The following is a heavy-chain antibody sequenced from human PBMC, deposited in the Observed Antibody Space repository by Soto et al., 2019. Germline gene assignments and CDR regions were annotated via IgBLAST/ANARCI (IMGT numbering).Heavy chain of an antibody. D-gene: IGHD6-13*01. CDR1: GFTFSSYG. J-gene: IGHJ6*02. CDR3: ARDGDQPPIAAAGILAANYYGMDV. V-gene: IGHV3-33*01. Sequence: GGSLRLSCAASGFTFSSYGMHWVRQAPGKGLEWVAVIWYDGSNKYYADSVKGRFTISRDNSKNTLYLQMNSLRAEDTAVYYCARDGDQPPIAAAGILAANYYGMDVWGQGTTVTVSS. CDR2: IWYDGSNK.